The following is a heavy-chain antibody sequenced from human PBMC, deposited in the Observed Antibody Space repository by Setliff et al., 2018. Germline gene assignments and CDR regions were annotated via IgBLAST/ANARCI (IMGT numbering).Heavy chain of an antibody. Sequence: ASVKVSCKASGYTFTNYAIHWVRQAPGQRLEWMGWINAGNGNTKYSQKFQGRVTITRDTSASTAYMELSSLRSEDTAVYYCARDTYIGDFWSGYYIQGRFDPWGQGTLVTGSS. CDR1: GYTFTNYA. CDR3: ARDTYIGDFWSGYYIQGRFDP. CDR2: INAGNGNT. V-gene: IGHV1-3*01. D-gene: IGHD3-3*01. J-gene: IGHJ5*02.